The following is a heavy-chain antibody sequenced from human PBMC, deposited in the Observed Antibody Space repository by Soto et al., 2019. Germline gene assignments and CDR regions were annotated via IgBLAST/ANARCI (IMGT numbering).Heavy chain of an antibody. D-gene: IGHD6-19*01. CDR1: GFTFSDYY. J-gene: IGHJ5*02. V-gene: IGHV3-11*01. CDR3: ARDPGIAVAVFWFDP. CDR2: ISSSGSTI. Sequence: GGSLRLSCAASGFTFSDYYMSWIRQAPGKGLEWVSYISSSGSTIYYADSVKGRFTISRDNAKNSLYLQMNSLRAEDTAVYYCARDPGIAVAVFWFDPWGQGTLVTVSS.